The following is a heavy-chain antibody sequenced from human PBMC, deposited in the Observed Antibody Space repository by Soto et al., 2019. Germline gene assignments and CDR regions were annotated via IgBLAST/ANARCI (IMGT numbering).Heavy chain of an antibody. CDR1: GDSIGGVGY. J-gene: IGHJ5*02. V-gene: IGHV4-31*11. CDR2: ISSSGST. D-gene: IGHD2-21*02. Sequence: SETLSLTCAVSGDSIGGVGYWSWIRQFPGRGLEWIGCISSSGSTYYNPALNNRISLSLDTSQNQFSLKLLSVTAADTAIYYCARSGVTGIVIPSHWFDPWGQGTLVTVSS. CDR3: ARSGVTGIVIPSHWFDP.